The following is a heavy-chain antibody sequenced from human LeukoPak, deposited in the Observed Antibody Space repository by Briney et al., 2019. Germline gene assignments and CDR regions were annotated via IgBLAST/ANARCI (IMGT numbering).Heavy chain of an antibody. Sequence: PGGSPRLSCAASGFTFSSYGMHWVRQAPGKGLEWVAVIWYDGNNKYYADSVKGRFTISRDNSKNTLYLQMNSLRAEDTAVYYCARDWGSGNSYYFDYWGQGTLVTVSS. J-gene: IGHJ4*02. CDR2: IWYDGNNK. D-gene: IGHD3-10*01. CDR3: ARDWGSGNSYYFDY. V-gene: IGHV3-33*01. CDR1: GFTFSSYG.